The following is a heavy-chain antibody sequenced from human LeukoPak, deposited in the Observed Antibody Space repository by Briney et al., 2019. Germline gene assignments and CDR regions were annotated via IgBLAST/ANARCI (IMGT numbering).Heavy chain of an antibody. V-gene: IGHV4-61*02. CDR3: ARTRYYYNSRSYGAPYYFDY. D-gene: IGHD3-10*01. CDR2: MHSSGST. J-gene: IGHJ4*02. Sequence: SETLSLTCTVSGDSVSSGNYYWSWIRQPAGKGLEWIGRMHSSGSTYYNPSLKSRVTISVDTSKNQFSLKLSSVTAADTAVYYCARTRYYYNSRSYGAPYYFDYWGQGTLVTVSS. CDR1: GDSVSSGNYY.